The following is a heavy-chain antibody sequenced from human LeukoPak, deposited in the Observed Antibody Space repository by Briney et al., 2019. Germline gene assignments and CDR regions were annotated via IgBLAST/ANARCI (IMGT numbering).Heavy chain of an antibody. CDR2: IIPIFGTA. D-gene: IGHD1-26*01. V-gene: IGHV1-69*05. CDR3: ARDVRWELLEAGFDY. Sequence: SVKVSCKASGGTFSSYAISWVRQAPGQGLEWMGRIIPIFGTANYAQKFQGRVTITTDESTSTAYMELSRLRSEDTAVYYCARDVRWELLEAGFDYWGQGTLVTVSS. CDR1: GGTFSSYA. J-gene: IGHJ4*02.